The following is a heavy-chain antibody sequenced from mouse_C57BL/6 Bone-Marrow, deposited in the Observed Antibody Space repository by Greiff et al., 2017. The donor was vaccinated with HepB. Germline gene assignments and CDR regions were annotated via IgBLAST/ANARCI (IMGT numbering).Heavy chain of an antibody. CDR3: ARKGVNFYYAMDY. CDR2: INPNNGGT. Sequence: VQLQQSGPELVKPGASVKISCKASGYTFTDYYMNWVKQSHGKSLEWIGDINPNNGGTSYNQKFKGKATLTVDKSSSTAYMELRSLTSEDSAVYYCARKGVNFYYAMDYWGQGTSVTVSS. V-gene: IGHV1-26*01. J-gene: IGHJ4*01. D-gene: IGHD2-1*01. CDR1: GYTFTDYY.